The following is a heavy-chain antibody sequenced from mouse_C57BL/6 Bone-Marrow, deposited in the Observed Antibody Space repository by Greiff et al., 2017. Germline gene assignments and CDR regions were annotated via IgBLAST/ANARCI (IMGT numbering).Heavy chain of an antibody. Sequence: QVQLQQSGPELVKPGASVKISCKASGYAFGSSWMNWVKQRPGKGLEWIGRIYPGDGDTNYNGKFKGKATLTADKSSSTAYMQLSSLTSEDSAVYFCAREQLRLQLDYWGQGTSVTVSS. D-gene: IGHD3-2*02. V-gene: IGHV1-82*01. CDR2: IYPGDGDT. J-gene: IGHJ4*01. CDR1: GYAFGSSW. CDR3: AREQLRLQLDY.